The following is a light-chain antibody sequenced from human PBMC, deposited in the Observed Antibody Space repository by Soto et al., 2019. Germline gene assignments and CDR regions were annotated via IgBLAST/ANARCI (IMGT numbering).Light chain of an antibody. Sequence: IQLTQSPSSLSASVGDRVTITCRASQGIINYLAWYQQKPGKAPKLLIYGASTLQSGVPSRFGGSGYGTDFTLTVSSLQPEDCATSYCQQLFMYPPTFGPGTKVDIQ. CDR3: QQLFMYPPT. V-gene: IGKV1-9*01. CDR2: GAS. J-gene: IGKJ3*01. CDR1: QGIINY.